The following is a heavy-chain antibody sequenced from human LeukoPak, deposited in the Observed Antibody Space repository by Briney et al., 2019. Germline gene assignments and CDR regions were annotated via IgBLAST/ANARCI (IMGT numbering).Heavy chain of an antibody. CDR2: IYYTGST. V-gene: IGHV4-59*01. J-gene: IGHJ5*02. D-gene: IGHD3-22*01. Sequence: SETLSLTCTVSGGSISSYYWSWIRQPPGKGLEWIGYIYYTGSTNYNPSLKSRVTISVDTSKKQFSLKLRSVTAADTAVYYCARENYFDRSGYYPTWLAPWGQGTLVTVSS. CDR3: ARENYFDRSGYYPTWLAP. CDR1: GGSISSYY.